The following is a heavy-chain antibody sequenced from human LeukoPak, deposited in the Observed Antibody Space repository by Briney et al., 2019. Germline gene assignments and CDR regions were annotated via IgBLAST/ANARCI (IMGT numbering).Heavy chain of an antibody. Sequence: PSETLSLTCTVSGGSISSSSYYWGWIRQPPGKGLEWIGSIYYSGSTYYNPSLKSRVTISVDTSKNQFSLKLISVTAADTAVYYCARLPQEAVAGHDYWGQGTLVTVSS. J-gene: IGHJ4*02. CDR2: IYYSGST. CDR3: ARLPQEAVAGHDY. D-gene: IGHD6-19*01. CDR1: GGSISSSSYY. V-gene: IGHV4-39*01.